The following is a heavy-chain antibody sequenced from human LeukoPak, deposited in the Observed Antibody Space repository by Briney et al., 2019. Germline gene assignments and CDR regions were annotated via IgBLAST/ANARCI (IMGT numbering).Heavy chain of an antibody. CDR2: ISSSSSTM. D-gene: IGHD3-16*01. J-gene: IGHJ4*02. CDR1: GFTFSSYS. Sequence: HPGGSLRLSCAASGFTFSSYSMNWVRQAPGKGLEWVSYISSSSSTMYYADSVKGRFTISRDNAKNSLYLQMNSLRAEDTAVYYCARVDQYDYVWGISDWGQGTLVTVSS. V-gene: IGHV3-48*01. CDR3: ARVDQYDYVWGISD.